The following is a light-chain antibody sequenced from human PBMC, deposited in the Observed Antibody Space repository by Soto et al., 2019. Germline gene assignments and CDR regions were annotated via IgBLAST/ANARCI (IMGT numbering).Light chain of an antibody. J-gene: IGKJ1*01. CDR3: QQLSSYPRT. CDR1: QTISSW. CDR2: KAS. Sequence: DIQMTQSPSTLSGSVGDRVTITCRASQTISSWVAWYQQKPGKAPKLLTYKASTLKSGVPSRFSGSGSGADFTLTISSLQLDDFATYYCQQLSSYPRTFGQGTKVDIK. V-gene: IGKV1-5*03.